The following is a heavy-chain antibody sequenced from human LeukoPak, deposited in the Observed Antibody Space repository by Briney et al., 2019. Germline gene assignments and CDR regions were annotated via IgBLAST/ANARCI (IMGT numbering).Heavy chain of an antibody. V-gene: IGHV3-74*01. J-gene: IGHJ4*02. CDR3: ARGAGSSWSGLIDY. CDR1: RFTLSSYL. Sequence: RGALRVSRVASRFTLSSYLMHWGRQAPRKGLVGVSRINSDGSNTGYADSVQGRFTISRDNAKNTLYLQMNRLSAEDTAVYYCARGAGSSWSGLIDYWGQGTLVTVSS. D-gene: IGHD6-13*01. CDR2: INSDGSNT.